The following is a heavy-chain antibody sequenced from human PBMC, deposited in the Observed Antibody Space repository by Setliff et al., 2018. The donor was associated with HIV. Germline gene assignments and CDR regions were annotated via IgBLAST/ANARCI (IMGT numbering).Heavy chain of an antibody. Sequence: PSETLSLTCAVYTESLTRYDWAWIRQSPEKGLEWIGEIDDSGSIIYNPSLQSRVTMSVDTSKNQFSLNVRSVTAADTAVYFCAKSSPSIGYISDHWGQGTLVTVSS. D-gene: IGHD5-12*01. CDR1: TESLTRYD. CDR2: IDDSGSI. CDR3: AKSSPSIGYISDH. V-gene: IGHV4-34*01. J-gene: IGHJ4*02.